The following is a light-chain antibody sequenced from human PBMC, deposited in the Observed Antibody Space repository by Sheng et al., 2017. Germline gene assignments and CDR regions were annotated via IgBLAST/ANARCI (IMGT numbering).Light chain of an antibody. J-gene: IGLJ3*02. CDR2: DDK. Sequence: SYGFTQPPSVSVSPGQTASITCSGYKLGDKYVCWYQQKPGQAPMLVVYDDKDRPSGIPERFSGSNSGDMATLTISSVGAGDEADYYCQVWHNGRDRLFGGGTKLTVL. V-gene: IGLV3-1*01. CDR3: QVWHNGRDRL. CDR1: KLGDKY.